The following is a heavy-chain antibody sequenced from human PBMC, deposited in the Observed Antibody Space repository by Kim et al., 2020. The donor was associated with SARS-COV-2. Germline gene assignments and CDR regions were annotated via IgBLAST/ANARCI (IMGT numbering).Heavy chain of an antibody. CDR3: ARDVSGEAALFDI. CDR1: GFTFSSYS. CDR2: ISSSSSYI. V-gene: IGHV3-21*01. D-gene: IGHD3-10*01. J-gene: IGHJ3*02. Sequence: GGSLRLSCAASGFTFSSYSMNWVRQAPGKGLEWVSSISSSSSYIYYADSVKGRFTISRDNAKNSLYLQMNSLRAEDTAVYYCARDVSGEAALFDIWGQGTMVTVSS.